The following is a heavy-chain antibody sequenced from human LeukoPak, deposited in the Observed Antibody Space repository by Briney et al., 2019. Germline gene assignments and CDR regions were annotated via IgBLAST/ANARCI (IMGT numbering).Heavy chain of an antibody. CDR2: IRSKVNSYAT. J-gene: IGHJ3*02. CDR3: IRPERRSEAAYPDAFDI. Sequence: PGGSLRLSCAASGFTFSGSTMHWVRQPSGKGLEWVGRIRSKVNSYATAYAASVKGRFTISRDDSKNMAYLQMNSLKTEDMAVYYCIRPERRSEAAYPDAFDICGQGTMVTVSS. CDR1: GFTFSGST. V-gene: IGHV3-73*01. D-gene: IGHD6-13*01.